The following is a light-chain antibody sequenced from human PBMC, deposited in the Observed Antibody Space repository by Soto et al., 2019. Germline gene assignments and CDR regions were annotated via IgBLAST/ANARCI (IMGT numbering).Light chain of an antibody. Sequence: DIQMTQSPSTLSASVGDRVSITYRASQSISTWLAWYQQKPGKAPKLLIYGASSLESGVPSRFSGTGSGTDFTLTIGSLQPDDFATYYCQQYNSYPWTFGQGSKVEIK. CDR3: QQYNSYPWT. CDR2: GAS. CDR1: QSISTW. V-gene: IGKV1-5*01. J-gene: IGKJ1*01.